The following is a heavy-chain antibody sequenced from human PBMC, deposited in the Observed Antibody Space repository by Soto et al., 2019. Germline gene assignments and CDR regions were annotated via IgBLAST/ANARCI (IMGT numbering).Heavy chain of an antibody. J-gene: IGHJ4*02. Sequence: QPGGSLRLSCAASGFTFSGYAMYWVRQAPGKGLEWVAVISYDGSIKYYADSVKGRFTISRDNSKNTLYLQMNSLRTDTLYLQMNSLRIEDTAIYYCARGAPVDYWGQGTLVTVSS. CDR1: GFTFSGYA. CDR3: SLRIEDTAIYYCARGAPVDY. D-gene: IGHD3-22*01. CDR2: ISYDGSIK. V-gene: IGHV3-30-3*01.